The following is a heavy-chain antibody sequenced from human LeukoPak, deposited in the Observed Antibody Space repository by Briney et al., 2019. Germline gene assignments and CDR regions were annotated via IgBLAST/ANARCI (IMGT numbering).Heavy chain of an antibody. Sequence: SVKVSCKASGGTFSSYAISWVRQAPGQGLEWMGGIIPIFGTANYAQKFQGRVAITADESTSTAYMELSSLRSEDTAVYYCARVASGYGDYFDYWGQGTLVTVSS. J-gene: IGHJ4*02. CDR2: IIPIFGTA. CDR1: GGTFSSYA. CDR3: ARVASGYGDYFDY. D-gene: IGHD4-17*01. V-gene: IGHV1-69*13.